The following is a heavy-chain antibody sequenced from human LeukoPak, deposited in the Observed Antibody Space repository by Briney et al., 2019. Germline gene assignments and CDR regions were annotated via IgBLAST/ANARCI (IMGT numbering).Heavy chain of an antibody. J-gene: IGHJ4*02. D-gene: IGHD5-12*01. CDR3: ARDLLLSDYEAHS. CDR2: ISYDGSNK. V-gene: IGHV3-30-3*01. CDR1: GFTFSSYA. Sequence: GGSLRLSCAASGFTFSSYAMHRVRQAPGKGLEWVAVISYDGSNKYYADSVKGRFTISRDNSKNTLYLQMNSLRAADTAVYYCARDLLLSDYEAHSWGQGTLVTVSS.